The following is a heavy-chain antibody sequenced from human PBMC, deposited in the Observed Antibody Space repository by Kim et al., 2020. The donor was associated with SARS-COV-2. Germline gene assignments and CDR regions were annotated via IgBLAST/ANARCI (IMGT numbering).Heavy chain of an antibody. Sequence: ASVKVSCKASGYTFINYYVHWVRQAPGQGLEWIGIINPRGGSTRYAQKFHGRVPMTRDTSTNTFYMELSSLTSEDTPVFYCARDLGAGYGSGWPGFDYWGQATLVTLSS. J-gene: IGHJ4*02. CDR2: INPRGGST. D-gene: IGHD6-19*01. CDR1: GYTFINYY. CDR3: ARDLGAGYGSGWPGFDY. V-gene: IGHV1-46*01.